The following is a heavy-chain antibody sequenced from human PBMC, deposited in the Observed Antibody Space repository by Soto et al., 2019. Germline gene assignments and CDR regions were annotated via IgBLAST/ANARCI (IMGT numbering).Heavy chain of an antibody. CDR3: ARIVGLYPYYYYGMDV. D-gene: IGHD1-26*01. CDR2: IYHSGST. V-gene: IGHV4-4*02. J-gene: IGHJ6*02. CDR1: GGSISSSNW. Sequence: SETLSLTCAVSGGSISSSNWWSWVRQPPGKGLEWIGEIYHSGSTNYNPSLKSRVTISVDKSKNQFSLKLSSVTAADTAVYYCARIVGLYPYYYYGMDVWGQGTTVTVSS.